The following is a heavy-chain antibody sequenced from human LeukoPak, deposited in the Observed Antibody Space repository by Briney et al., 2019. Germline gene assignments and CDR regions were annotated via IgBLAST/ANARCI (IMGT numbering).Heavy chain of an antibody. V-gene: IGHV3-66*01. D-gene: IGHD3-22*01. CDR2: IYSGGST. Sequence: PGGSLRLSCAASGFTVSSNYMSWVRQAPGKGLEWVSVIYSGGSTYYADSVKGRFTISRDNSKNTLYLQMNSLRAEDTAVYHCARAQTYYYDSSGYYYDYWGQGTLVTVSS. CDR1: GFTVSSNY. CDR3: ARAQTYYYDSSGYYYDY. J-gene: IGHJ4*02.